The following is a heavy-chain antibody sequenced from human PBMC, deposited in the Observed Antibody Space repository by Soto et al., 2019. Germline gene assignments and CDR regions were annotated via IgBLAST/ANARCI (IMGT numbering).Heavy chain of an antibody. Sequence: KPSETLSLTCTVSGGYISSCYWTWIRQPPGKGLEWIFYIDYSGSTNYNPSLKSRVPMSIDTSKNQSSLKLSSVTAADTAVYYCARAFGSTMPSVXWGQVTLVTVSX. V-gene: IGHV4-59*01. CDR2: IDYSGST. CDR3: ARAFGSTMPSVX. CDR1: GGYISSCY. J-gene: IGHJ4*02. D-gene: IGHD2-2*01.